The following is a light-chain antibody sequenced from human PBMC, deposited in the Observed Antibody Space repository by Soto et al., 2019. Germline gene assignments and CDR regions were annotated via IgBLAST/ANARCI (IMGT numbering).Light chain of an antibody. Sequence: SYELTQPPSVTVAPGKTARITWGGTNIGSKSVHWYQQKPAQAPVLVIYYDSDRPSGIPERFSGANSGNTATLTISRVEAGDEADYYCQVWDSSSDHPYVVFGGGTKLTVL. V-gene: IGLV3-21*04. CDR3: QVWDSSSDHPYVV. CDR2: YDS. CDR1: NIGSKS. J-gene: IGLJ2*01.